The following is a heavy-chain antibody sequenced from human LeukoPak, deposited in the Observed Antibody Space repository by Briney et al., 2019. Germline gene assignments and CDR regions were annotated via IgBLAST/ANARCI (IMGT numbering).Heavy chain of an antibody. Sequence: SETLSLTCTVSGGSTSSYYWSWIRQPPGKGLEWIGYIYYSGSTNYNPSLKSRVTISVDTSKNQFSLKLSSVTAADSAVYYCALDSYGLNLFDPWGQGTLVTVSS. J-gene: IGHJ5*02. CDR1: GGSTSSYY. D-gene: IGHD5-18*01. V-gene: IGHV4-59*01. CDR3: ALDSYGLNLFDP. CDR2: IYYSGST.